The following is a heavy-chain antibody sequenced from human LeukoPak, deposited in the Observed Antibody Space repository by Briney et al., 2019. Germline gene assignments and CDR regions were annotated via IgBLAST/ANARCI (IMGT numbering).Heavy chain of an antibody. Sequence: SETLSLTCTVSGGSINNYYWSWIRQPPGKGLEWIGYTYYSGSGNTNYNPSLKSRVTISVDTSKNQFSLKLSSVTAADTAVYYCARRGGHGGSFDYWGQGTLVTVSS. CDR1: GGSINNYY. V-gene: IGHV4-59*08. J-gene: IGHJ4*02. D-gene: IGHD4-23*01. CDR2: TYYSGSGNT. CDR3: ARRGGHGGSFDY.